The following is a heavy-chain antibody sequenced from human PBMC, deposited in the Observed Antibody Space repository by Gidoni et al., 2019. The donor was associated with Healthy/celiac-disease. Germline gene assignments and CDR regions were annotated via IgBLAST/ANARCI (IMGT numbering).Heavy chain of an antibody. J-gene: IGHJ4*02. CDR1: GYIFTNYA. CDR2: INAGKGNT. Sequence: QVQLVQSGAEVKKPGASVKVSCKASGYIFTNYAMHWVRQAPGQRLEWMGWINAGKGNTKYSQKFQGRVTITRDTSASTAYMELSSLRSEDTAVYYCARGDFDYLSYSDYWGQGTLVTVSS. D-gene: IGHD3-9*01. CDR3: ARGDFDYLSYSDY. V-gene: IGHV1-3*01.